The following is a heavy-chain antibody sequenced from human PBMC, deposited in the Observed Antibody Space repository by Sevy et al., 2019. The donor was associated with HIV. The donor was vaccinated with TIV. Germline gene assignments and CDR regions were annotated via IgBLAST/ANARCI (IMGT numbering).Heavy chain of an antibody. CDR2: ISSSSSYI. V-gene: IGHV3-21*01. CDR3: ARVKGSSWYGVYHYGMDV. D-gene: IGHD6-13*01. CDR1: GFTFSSYS. J-gene: IGHJ6*02. Sequence: GESLKISCAASGFTFSSYSMNWVRQAPGKGLEWVSSISSSSSYIYYADSVKGRFTISRDNAKKSLYLQMNSLRAEDTAVYYCARVKGSSWYGVYHYGMDVWGQGTTVTVSS.